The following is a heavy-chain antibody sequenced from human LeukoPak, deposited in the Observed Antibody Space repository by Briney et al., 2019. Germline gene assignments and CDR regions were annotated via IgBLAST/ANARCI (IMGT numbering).Heavy chain of an antibody. J-gene: IGHJ4*02. CDR1: GFTFGDYA. Sequence: GGSLRLSCTASGFTFGDYAMSWVRQAPGKGLEWITFIRSKAYGGTAEYAASVRGRFTFSRDDSKSIAYLQLNSLKTEDTAIYYRARSTYSSSYYVVFDYWGQGTLVTVSS. D-gene: IGHD6-13*01. V-gene: IGHV3-49*04. CDR3: ARSTYSSSYYVVFDY. CDR2: IRSKAYGGTA.